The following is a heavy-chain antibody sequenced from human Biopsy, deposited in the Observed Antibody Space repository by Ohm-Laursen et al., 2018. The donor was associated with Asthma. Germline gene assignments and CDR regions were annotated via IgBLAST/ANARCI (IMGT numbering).Heavy chain of an antibody. CDR3: ARGPNYHGSGRAPIGMDV. CDR1: GGSVSTGSYY. V-gene: IGHV4-61*01. CDR2: IYYTGSD. D-gene: IGHD3-10*01. J-gene: IGHJ6*02. Sequence: GTLSLTWTVSGGSVSTGSYYWSWIRQPPGKGLEWLGYIYYTGSDNYNPSLKSQVTISVDTSKNQFSLRLNSVTAADTAVYYCARGPNYHGSGRAPIGMDVWGQGTTVTVSS.